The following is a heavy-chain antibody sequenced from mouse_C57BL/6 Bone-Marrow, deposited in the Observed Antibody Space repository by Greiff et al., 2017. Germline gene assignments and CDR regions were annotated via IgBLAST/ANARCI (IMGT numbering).Heavy chain of an antibody. Sequence: VQLQQSGAELVRPGASVKLSCTASGFNIKDDYMHWVKQRPEQGLEWIGWIDPENGDTEYASKFQGKATITADTSSNTAYLQLSSLTSEDTAVYYCTTGWDGYPDYWGQGTTLTVSS. CDR1: GFNIKDDY. D-gene: IGHD2-3*01. J-gene: IGHJ2*01. CDR2: IDPENGDT. V-gene: IGHV14-4*01. CDR3: TTGWDGYPDY.